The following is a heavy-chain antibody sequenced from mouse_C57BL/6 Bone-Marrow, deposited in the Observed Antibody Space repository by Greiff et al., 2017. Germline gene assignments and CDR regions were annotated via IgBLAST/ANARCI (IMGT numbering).Heavy chain of an antibody. Sequence: QVQLQQSGAELARPGASVKLSCKASGYTFTSYGISWVKQRTGQGLEWIGEIYPRSGNTYYDEKFKGKATLTADKSSSKAYMELRSLTSEDSAVYFCARYGDYFDYWGQGTTLTVSS. J-gene: IGHJ2*01. V-gene: IGHV1-81*01. CDR3: ARYGDYFDY. D-gene: IGHD1-1*01. CDR2: IYPRSGNT. CDR1: GYTFTSYG.